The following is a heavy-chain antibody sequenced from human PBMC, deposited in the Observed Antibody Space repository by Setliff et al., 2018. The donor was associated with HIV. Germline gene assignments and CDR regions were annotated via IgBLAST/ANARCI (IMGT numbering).Heavy chain of an antibody. CDR1: GFTFSSYT. D-gene: IGHD4-4*01. V-gene: IGHV3-23*01. CDR2: ISGSGGTT. J-gene: IGHJ3*02. Sequence: GGSLRLSCVVSGFTFSSYTMSWVRQAPGKGLEWVSAISGSGGTTYYAESVKGRFTISRDNSKNTLYLQMNSLRAEDTAVYYCVRDLTTIVTRKVFDIWGQGTMVTVSS. CDR3: VRDLTTIVTRKVFDI.